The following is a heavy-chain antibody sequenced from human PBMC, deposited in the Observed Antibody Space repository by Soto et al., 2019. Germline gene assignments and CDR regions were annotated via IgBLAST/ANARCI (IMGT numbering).Heavy chain of an antibody. V-gene: IGHV3-11*01. J-gene: IGHJ4*02. CDR2: ISSSGSTI. CDR1: GFTFSDYY. D-gene: IGHD3-9*01. CDR3: SRAHYDILTGYSQEVDY. Sequence: GGSLRLSCAASGFTFSDYYMSWIRQAPGKGLEWVSYISSSGSTIYYADSVKGRFTISRDNAKNSLYLQMNSLRAEDTAVYYCSRAHYDILTGYSQEVDYWGQGTLVTVSS.